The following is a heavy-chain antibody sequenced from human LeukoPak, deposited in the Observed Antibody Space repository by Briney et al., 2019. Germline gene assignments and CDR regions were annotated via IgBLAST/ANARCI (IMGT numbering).Heavy chain of an antibody. CDR3: TSPQLFGIV. V-gene: IGHV3-73*01. CDR1: GFTFSGSA. J-gene: IGHJ4*02. D-gene: IGHD2-21*01. CDR2: IRSKANSYAT. Sequence: GGSLRLSCAASGFTFSGSAMHWVRQASGKGLGWVGRIRSKANSYATAYAASVKGRFTISRDDSKNTAYLQMNSLKTEDTAVYYCTSPQLFGIVWGQGTLVTVSS.